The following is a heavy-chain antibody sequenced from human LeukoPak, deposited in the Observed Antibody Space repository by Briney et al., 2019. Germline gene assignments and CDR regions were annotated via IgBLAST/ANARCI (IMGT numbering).Heavy chain of an antibody. CDR3: SRSLDY. CDR1: GFSFSDYW. CDR2: INQDGSEG. V-gene: IGHV3-7*01. J-gene: IGHJ4*02. Sequence: GGSLRLSCAASGFSFSDYWMDWVRQSPGKGMEWVANINQDGSEGYYADSVKGRFTISRDNAKNSLYLQMNKLRAEDMAVYYCSRSLDYWGQGALITVSS.